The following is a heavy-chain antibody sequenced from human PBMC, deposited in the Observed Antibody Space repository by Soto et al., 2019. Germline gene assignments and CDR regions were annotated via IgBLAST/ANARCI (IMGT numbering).Heavy chain of an antibody. CDR2: TYYRSKWYN. Sequence: KQSQTLSLTCAISGDSVSSNSAAWNWIRQSPSRGLEWLGRTYYRSKWYNDYAVSVKSRITINPDTSKNQFSLQLNSVTPEDTAVYYCARDLTHYYGSGSYAFDIWGQGTMVTVSS. CDR1: GDSVSSNSAA. D-gene: IGHD3-10*01. J-gene: IGHJ3*02. CDR3: ARDLTHYYGSGSYAFDI. V-gene: IGHV6-1*01.